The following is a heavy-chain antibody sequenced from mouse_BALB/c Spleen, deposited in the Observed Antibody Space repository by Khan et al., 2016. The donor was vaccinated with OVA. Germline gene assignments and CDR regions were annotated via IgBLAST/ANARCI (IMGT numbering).Heavy chain of an antibody. V-gene: IGHV14-1*02. CDR3: ARDGYSPWFVY. D-gene: IGHD2-3*01. CDR2: IDPENGNT. J-gene: IGHJ3*01. CDR1: GFTIKDYY. Sequence: VRLQQSGAELVRPGALVKLSCKASGFTIKDYYMHWVKQRPEQGLVWIGRIDPENGNTIYDPKFQGKASITSDTSSNTAYLQLSSLTSEDTAVYYCARDGYSPWFVYWGQGTLVTVSA.